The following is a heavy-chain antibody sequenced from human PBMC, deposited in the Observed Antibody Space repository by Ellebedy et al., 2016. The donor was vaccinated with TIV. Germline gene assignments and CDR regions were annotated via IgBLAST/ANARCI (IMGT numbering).Heavy chain of an antibody. V-gene: IGHV4-59*13. Sequence: SETLSLTXSVSGGCFNSYYLTWIRQPPGKGLEWIGHFTHIGTTNYNPYLQSRVAMSLDSSKTQFSLELKSVTAADTAVYFCARSCSPTCWECLEYWGQGVLVTVSS. CDR1: GGCFNSYY. D-gene: IGHD1-26*01. CDR3: ARSCSPTCWECLEY. J-gene: IGHJ4*02. CDR2: FTHIGTT.